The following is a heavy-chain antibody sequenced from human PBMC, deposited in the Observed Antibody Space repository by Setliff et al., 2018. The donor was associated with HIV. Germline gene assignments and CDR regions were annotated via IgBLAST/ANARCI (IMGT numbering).Heavy chain of an antibody. Sequence: GASVKVSCKTSGYTFIDYYIHWVRQAPGQGLEWMGWIYPNTGGANYAQKFQGRVTMTRDTSISTAYMELSRLRSDDTAVYYCARDSYYDSSGYSAFDIWGQGTMVTVSS. CDR2: IYPNTGGA. D-gene: IGHD3-22*01. V-gene: IGHV1-2*02. J-gene: IGHJ3*02. CDR1: GYTFIDYY. CDR3: ARDSYYDSSGYSAFDI.